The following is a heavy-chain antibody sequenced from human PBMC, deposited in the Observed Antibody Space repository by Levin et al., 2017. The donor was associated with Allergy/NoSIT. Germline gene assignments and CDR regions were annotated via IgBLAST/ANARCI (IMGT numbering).Heavy chain of an antibody. D-gene: IGHD1-14*01. CDR3: AREGPPGDSSFDH. CDR2: ITSGGDTM. CDR1: GFTFTDHY. V-gene: IGHV3-11*01. Sequence: GGSLRLSCAASGFTFTDHYMSWIRQAPGKGLEWVGYITSGGDTMHYADSVKGRFTISRDNAEKSVYLQMDSLRAEDTAVYYCAREGPPGDSSFDHWGQGTLVTVSS. J-gene: IGHJ4*02.